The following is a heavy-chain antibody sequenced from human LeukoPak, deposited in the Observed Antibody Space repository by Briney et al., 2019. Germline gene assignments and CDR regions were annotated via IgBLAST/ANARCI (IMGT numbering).Heavy chain of an antibody. CDR1: GFTFSSYW. J-gene: IGHJ4*02. Sequence: GGSLRLSCAASGFTFSSYWMSWVRQAPGKGLEWVANIKQDGSEKYYVDSVKGRFTILRDNAKSSLFLQMNSLRAEDTAVYYCARDHLYYDISGPRFDYWGQGTRVTVSS. D-gene: IGHD3-9*01. CDR3: ARDHLYYDISGPRFDY. V-gene: IGHV3-7*01. CDR2: IKQDGSEK.